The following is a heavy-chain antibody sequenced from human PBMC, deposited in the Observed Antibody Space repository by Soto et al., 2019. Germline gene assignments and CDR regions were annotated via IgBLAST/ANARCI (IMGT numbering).Heavy chain of an antibody. J-gene: IGHJ6*03. D-gene: IGHD3-10*01. V-gene: IGHV3-66*04. CDR1: GFTVSSNY. CDR2: IYSGGST. CDR3: ARHAYYGSGSYYGHYYYYVDV. Sequence: PGGSLRLSCAASGFTVSSNYMSWVRQAPGKGLEWVSVIYSGGSTYYADSVKGRFTISRDNSKNTLYLQMNSLRAEDTAVYYCARHAYYGSGSYYGHYYYYVDVWGKGTTVTVSS.